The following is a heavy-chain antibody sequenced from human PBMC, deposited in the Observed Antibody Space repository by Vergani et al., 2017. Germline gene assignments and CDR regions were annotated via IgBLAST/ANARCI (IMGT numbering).Heavy chain of an antibody. Sequence: QVQLVESGGGLVKPGGSLRLSCAASGFTFSDYYMSWIRQAPGKGLEWVSYITTSGSTIYYADSVKGRFTISRDNSKNTLYLQMNSLRAEDTAVYYCARARDYGDSGDAFDIWGQGTMVTVSS. D-gene: IGHD4-17*01. V-gene: IGHV3-11*04. J-gene: IGHJ3*02. CDR3: ARARDYGDSGDAFDI. CDR1: GFTFSDYY. CDR2: ITTSGSTI.